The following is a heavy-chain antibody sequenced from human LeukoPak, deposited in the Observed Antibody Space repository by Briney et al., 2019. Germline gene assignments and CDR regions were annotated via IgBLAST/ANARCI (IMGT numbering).Heavy chain of an antibody. V-gene: IGHV5-51*01. Sequence: GESLKISCKGSGYSFTNYWIGWVRQLPGKGLEWMGIIYPGDSDTRYSPSFQGQVTISADKSVSTAYLQWSSLKASDTAMYYCASLPSGKYPNWIDAWGQGTLVTLSS. CDR1: GYSFTNYW. J-gene: IGHJ5*02. CDR2: IYPGDSDT. CDR3: ASLPSGKYPNWIDA. D-gene: IGHD1-26*01.